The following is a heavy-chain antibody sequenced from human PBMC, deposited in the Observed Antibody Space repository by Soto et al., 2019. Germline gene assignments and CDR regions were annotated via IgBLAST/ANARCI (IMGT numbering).Heavy chain of an antibody. J-gene: IGHJ4*02. D-gene: IGHD3-10*01. Sequence: QVQLVXSGAEVKKPGSSVKVSCKASGGTFSSYTISWVRQAPGQGLEWMGRIIPILGIANYAQKFQGRVTITADKSTSTAYMELSSLRSEDTAVYYCAREEYYYGSGAFFDYWGQGTLVTVSS. V-gene: IGHV1-69*04. CDR3: AREEYYYGSGAFFDY. CDR1: GGTFSSYT. CDR2: IIPILGIA.